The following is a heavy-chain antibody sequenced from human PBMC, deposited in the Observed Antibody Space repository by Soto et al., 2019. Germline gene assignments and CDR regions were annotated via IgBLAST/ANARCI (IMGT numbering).Heavy chain of an antibody. D-gene: IGHD3-10*01. Sequence: ASLKVSCKASGYTFASYGIIWVRQAPGQGLEWMGWISAYNGNTNYAQKLQGRVTMTTDTSTSTAYMELRSLRSDDTAVYYCARYGDLRYYYYGMDVWGQGTKVTVSS. J-gene: IGHJ6*02. CDR3: ARYGDLRYYYYGMDV. CDR2: ISAYNGNT. V-gene: IGHV1-18*01. CDR1: GYTFASYG.